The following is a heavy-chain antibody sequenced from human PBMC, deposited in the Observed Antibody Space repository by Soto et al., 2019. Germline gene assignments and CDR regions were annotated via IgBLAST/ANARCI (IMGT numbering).Heavy chain of an antibody. J-gene: IGHJ4*02. D-gene: IGHD4-17*01. Sequence: EVQLLESGGGLVRPGGSLRLSCAGSSFTFSTYAMTWVRQAPGKGLEWVSAISVGGGTTKYADSVKGRFTISRDNSKSTLYLLRNGLRADDTAIYYCAKDPNGDYIGAFDSWGQGTLVTVSS. CDR2: ISVGGGTT. CDR1: SFTFSTYA. CDR3: AKDPNGDYIGAFDS. V-gene: IGHV3-23*01.